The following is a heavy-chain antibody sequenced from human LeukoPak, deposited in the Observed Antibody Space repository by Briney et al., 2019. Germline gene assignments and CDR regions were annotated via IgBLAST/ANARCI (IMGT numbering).Heavy chain of an antibody. V-gene: IGHV4-34*01. Sequence: PSETLSLTCAVSGGSFGDFYWSWIRQPPGKGLEWIGEINHSGYTNYYPSLKSRVTISVDTSKNQFSLRLSSVTAADTAVYYCAKDPHLYSSSWYYEYWGQGTLVTVSS. J-gene: IGHJ4*02. CDR2: INHSGYT. D-gene: IGHD6-13*01. CDR1: GGSFGDFY. CDR3: AKDPHLYSSSWYYEY.